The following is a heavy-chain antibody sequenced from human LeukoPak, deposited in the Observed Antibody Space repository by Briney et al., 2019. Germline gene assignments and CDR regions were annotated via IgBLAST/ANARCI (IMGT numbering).Heavy chain of an antibody. Sequence: ASVKVSCKVSGYTLTELSMHWVRQAPGKGLEWMGGFDPEDGETIYAQKFQGRVTMTEDTSTDTAYMELSSLRSEDTAVYYCATDRPLWFREKTGGYWFDPWGQGTLVTVSS. CDR2: FDPEDGET. V-gene: IGHV1-24*01. D-gene: IGHD3-10*01. CDR1: GYTLTELS. CDR3: ATDRPLWFREKTGGYWFDP. J-gene: IGHJ5*02.